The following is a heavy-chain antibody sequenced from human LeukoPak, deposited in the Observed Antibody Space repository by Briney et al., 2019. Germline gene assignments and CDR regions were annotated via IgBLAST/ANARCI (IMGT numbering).Heavy chain of an antibody. Sequence: PSETLSLTCTVSGYSISSGHYWGWIRQPPGKGLEWIGSMYHSGSTYYNPPLKSRVTISEDTSKNQFSLKLRSVTAADTAVYYCARETLQDDAFDIWGQGTMVTVSS. CDR2: MYHSGST. CDR3: ARETLQDDAFDI. V-gene: IGHV4-38-2*02. CDR1: GYSISSGHY. J-gene: IGHJ3*02.